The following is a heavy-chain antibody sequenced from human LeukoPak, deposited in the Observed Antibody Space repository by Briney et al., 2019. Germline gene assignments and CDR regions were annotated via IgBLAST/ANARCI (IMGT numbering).Heavy chain of an antibody. CDR1: GYSISSGHY. CDR3: ARVGDYGDYVAFDI. Sequence: SETLSLTCTVSGYSISSGHYWGWIRQPPGKGLEWIGSMYHSGSTYYNPPLKSRVTISEDTSKNQFSLKLRSVTAADTAVYYCARVGDYGDYVAFDIWGQGTMVTVSS. CDR2: MYHSGST. D-gene: IGHD4-17*01. V-gene: IGHV4-38-2*02. J-gene: IGHJ3*02.